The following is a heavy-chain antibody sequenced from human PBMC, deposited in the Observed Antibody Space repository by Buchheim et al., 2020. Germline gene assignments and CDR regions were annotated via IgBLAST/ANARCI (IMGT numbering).Heavy chain of an antibody. Sequence: QVQLVQSGAEVKKPGASVKVSCKASGYTFTGYYMHWVRQAPGQGLEWMGRINPNSGGTNYEQKFQGRVIMTRDTSISTAYMELSRLRSDDTAVYYCARDLRLRGSGFYYFDYWGQGTL. CDR2: INPNSGGT. CDR1: GYTFTGYY. CDR3: ARDLRLRGSGFYYFDY. V-gene: IGHV1-2*06. D-gene: IGHD6-19*01. J-gene: IGHJ4*02.